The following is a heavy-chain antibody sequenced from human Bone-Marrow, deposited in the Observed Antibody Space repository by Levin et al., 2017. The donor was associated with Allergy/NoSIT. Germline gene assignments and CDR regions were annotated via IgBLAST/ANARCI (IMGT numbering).Heavy chain of an antibody. CDR3: AREDNWNYDC. CDR1: GFTFSRYA. D-gene: IGHD1-7*01. V-gene: IGHV3-23*01. Sequence: SCAASGFTFSRYAMAWVRQAPGQGLEWVSGMSGSGGRTVYADSVKGRFTISRDNSKNTMYLQMNSLRAEDTALYYCAREDNWNYDCWRLGALVAVSS. CDR2: MSGSGGRT. J-gene: IGHJ4*02.